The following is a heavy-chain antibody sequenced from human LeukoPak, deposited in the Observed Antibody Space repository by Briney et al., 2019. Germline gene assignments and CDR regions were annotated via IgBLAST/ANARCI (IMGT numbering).Heavy chain of an antibody. D-gene: IGHD6-13*01. CDR3: ARGYSSSLYYYYGMDV. CDR1: GFTFSSYD. V-gene: IGHV3-48*03. Sequence: GGSLRLSCAASGFTFSSYDMNWVRQAPGKGLEWVSDISSSGSTIYYADSVKGRFTISRDNAKNSLYLQMNSLRAEDTAVYYCARGYSSSLYYYYGMDVWGKGTTVTVSS. CDR2: ISSSGSTI. J-gene: IGHJ6*04.